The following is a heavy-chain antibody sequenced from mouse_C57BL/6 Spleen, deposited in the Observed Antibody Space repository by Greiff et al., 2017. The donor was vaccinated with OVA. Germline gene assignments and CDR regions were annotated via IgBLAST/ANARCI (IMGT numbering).Heavy chain of an antibody. CDR2: IDPSDSYT. D-gene: IGHD3-3*01. CDR3: ARGGDGYFDY. CDR1: GYTFTSYW. Sequence: QVQLQQPGAELVKPGASVKLSCKASGYTFTSYWMQWVKQRPGQGLEWIGEIDPSDSYTNYNQKFKGKATLTVDTSSSTAYMQLSSLTSEDSAVYYGARGGDGYFDYWGQGTTLTVSS. J-gene: IGHJ2*01. V-gene: IGHV1-50*01.